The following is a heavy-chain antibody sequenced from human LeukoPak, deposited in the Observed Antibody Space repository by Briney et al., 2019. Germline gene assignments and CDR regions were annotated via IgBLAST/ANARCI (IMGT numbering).Heavy chain of an antibody. CDR2: ISSSSSYI. J-gene: IGHJ4*02. CDR3: AREIAAVAFDY. CDR1: GFTFSSYS. Sequence: GGSLRLSCAASGFTFSSYSMNWVRQAPGKGLEWVSSISSSSSYIYYADSVKGRSTISRDNAKNSLYLQMNSLRAEDTAVYYCAREIAAVAFDYWGQGTLVTVSS. D-gene: IGHD6-19*01. V-gene: IGHV3-21*01.